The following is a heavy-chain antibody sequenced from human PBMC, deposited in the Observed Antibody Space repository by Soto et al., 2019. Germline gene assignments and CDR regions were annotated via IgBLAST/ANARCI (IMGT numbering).Heavy chain of an antibody. CDR1: GGTFRNYA. Sequence: QVQLVQSGAEVKKPGSSVKLSCKTSGGTFRNYAINWVRQAPGQGLEWMGGSIPVFGTANYAQTFQGRFTITADESPSTASMELSSLRSEDTAVYYCAIPLPKQQLVRGAFDHWGQGTLVTVAS. CDR3: AIPLPKQQLVRGAFDH. J-gene: IGHJ4*02. CDR2: SIPVFGTA. D-gene: IGHD6-13*01. V-gene: IGHV1-69*01.